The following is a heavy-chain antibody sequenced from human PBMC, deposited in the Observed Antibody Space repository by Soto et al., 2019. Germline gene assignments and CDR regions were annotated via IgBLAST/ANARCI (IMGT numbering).Heavy chain of an antibody. D-gene: IGHD3-3*01. CDR3: ARDEMSKTYYDFWSGYYRAPNDAFDI. CDR1: GYTFTSYG. V-gene: IGHV1-18*04. CDR2: ISAYNGNT. J-gene: IGHJ3*02. Sequence: ASVKVSCKASGYTFTSYGISWVRQAPGQGLEWMGWISAYNGNTNYAQKLQGRVTMTTDTSTSTAYMELRSLRSDDTAVYYCARDEMSKTYYDFWSGYYRAPNDAFDIWGQWTMVTVSS.